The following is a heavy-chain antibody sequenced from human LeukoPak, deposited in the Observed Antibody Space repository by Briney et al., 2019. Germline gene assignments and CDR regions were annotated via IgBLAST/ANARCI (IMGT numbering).Heavy chain of an antibody. CDR3: ARETQETYSSSWGLYDSHYYMDA. J-gene: IGHJ6*03. V-gene: IGHV4-4*07. CDR1: SGSYY. D-gene: IGHD6-13*01. Sequence: SETLSLTCTVSSGSYYWSWIRQPAGKGLEWIGQISSSGGATYNPSLKSRVTISLDTSENHFSLKLKSVTAADTAVNYSARETQETYSSSWGLYDSHYYMDAWGKGTTVTVSS. CDR2: ISSSGGA.